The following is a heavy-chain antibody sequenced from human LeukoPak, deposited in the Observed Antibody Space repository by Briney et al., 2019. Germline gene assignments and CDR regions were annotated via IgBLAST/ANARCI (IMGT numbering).Heavy chain of an antibody. CDR3: AKTRSRITIFGVVIHDY. J-gene: IGHJ4*02. Sequence: GGSLRLSCAASGFTFSSYAMSWVRQAPGKELEWVSAISGSGGSTYYADSVKGRFTISRDNSKNTLYLQMNSLRAEDTAVYYCAKTRSRITIFGVVIHDYWGQGTLVTVSS. CDR2: ISGSGGST. D-gene: IGHD3-3*01. CDR1: GFTFSSYA. V-gene: IGHV3-23*01.